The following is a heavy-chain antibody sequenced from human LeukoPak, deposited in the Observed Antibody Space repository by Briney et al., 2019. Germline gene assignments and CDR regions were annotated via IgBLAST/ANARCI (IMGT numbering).Heavy chain of an antibody. V-gene: IGHV3-43D*04. CDR1: GFTFDDYA. J-gene: IGHJ4*02. Sequence: QPGGSLRLSCAASGFTFDDYAMHWVRQAPGKGLEWVSLISWDGGSTYYADSVKGRFTISRDNSKNSLYLQMNSLRAEDTALYYCAKVGGYGDYVGYFDYWGQGTLVTVSP. CDR2: ISWDGGST. D-gene: IGHD4-17*01. CDR3: AKVGGYGDYVGYFDY.